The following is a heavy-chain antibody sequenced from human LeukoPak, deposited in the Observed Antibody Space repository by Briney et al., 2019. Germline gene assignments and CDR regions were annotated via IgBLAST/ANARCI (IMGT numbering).Heavy chain of an antibody. CDR1: GGSFGGYY. V-gene: IGHV4-34*01. CDR3: ARFHYGSGSFDY. J-gene: IGHJ4*02. Sequence: SETLSLTCAVYGGSFGGYYWSWIRQPPGKGLEWIGEINHSGSTNYNPSLKSRVTISVDTSKNQFSLKLSSVTAADTAVYYCARFHYGSGSFDYWGQGTLVTVSS. D-gene: IGHD3-10*01. CDR2: INHSGST.